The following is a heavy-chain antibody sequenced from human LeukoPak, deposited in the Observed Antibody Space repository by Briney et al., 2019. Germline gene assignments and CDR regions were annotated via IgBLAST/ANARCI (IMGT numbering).Heavy chain of an antibody. CDR2: IYYSGST. J-gene: IGHJ4*02. V-gene: IGHV4-39*07. CDR3: GRESGGGYSSSWYGLDY. CDR1: GGSISSYY. Sequence: SETLSLTCTVSGGSISSYYWGWIRQPPGKGLEWIGSIYYSGSTYYNPSLKSRVTISVDTSKNQFSLKLSSVTAADTAVYYCGRESGGGYSSSWYGLDYWGQGTLVTVSS. D-gene: IGHD6-13*01.